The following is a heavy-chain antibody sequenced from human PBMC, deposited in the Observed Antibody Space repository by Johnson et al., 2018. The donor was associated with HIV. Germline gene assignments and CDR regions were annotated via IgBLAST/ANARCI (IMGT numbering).Heavy chain of an antibody. J-gene: IGHJ3*02. CDR1: GFTFDDHG. Sequence: VQLVESGGGVVRPGGSLRLSCAASGFTFDDHGMSWVRQAPGKGLEWVSGSNWNGGSKGYAESVKGRFTISRDNAKNSLYLQMNSLRAENTALYYCARAIEVVVYAIRGRAFDIWGQGTMVTVSS. CDR3: ARAIEVVVYAIRGRAFDI. D-gene: IGHD2-8*02. V-gene: IGHV3-20*04. CDR2: SNWNGGSK.